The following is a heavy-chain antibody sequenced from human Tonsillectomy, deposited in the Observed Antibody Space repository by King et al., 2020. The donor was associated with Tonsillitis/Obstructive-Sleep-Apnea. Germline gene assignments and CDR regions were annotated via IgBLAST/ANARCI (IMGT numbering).Heavy chain of an antibody. D-gene: IGHD5-18*01. CDR1: GGSISSSSYY. CDR2: IYYSGST. J-gene: IGHJ4*02. V-gene: IGHV4-39*01. Sequence: QLQESGPGPVKPSETLSLTCTVSGGSISSSSYYWGWIRQPPGKGLEWIGSIYYSGSTYYNPSLKGRVTISVDTSKNQFSLTLSSVTAADTAVYYCASGVLRGYSYGYGYWGQGTLVTVSS. CDR3: ASGVLRGYSYGYGY.